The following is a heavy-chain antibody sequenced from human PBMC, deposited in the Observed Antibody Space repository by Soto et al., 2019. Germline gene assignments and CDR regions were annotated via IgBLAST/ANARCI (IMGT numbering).Heavy chain of an antibody. D-gene: IGHD3-22*01. V-gene: IGHV3-23*01. J-gene: IGHJ4*02. CDR2: ISGSGGST. CDR1: GVTFSSYA. CDR3: VKNNYDSSGYYPTACNK. Sequence: EVQLLASGGGLVQPGGSLRLSCAASGVTFSSYAMSWVLQAPGKGLEWVSGISGSGGSTNYADSVKGRFTISRDNSKNTFYLQMNSLRAEDTAVYYCVKNNYDSSGYYPTACNKWGQGTLVTVSS.